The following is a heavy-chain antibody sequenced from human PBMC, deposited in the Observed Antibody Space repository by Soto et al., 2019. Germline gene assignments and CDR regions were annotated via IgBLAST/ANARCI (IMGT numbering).Heavy chain of an antibody. CDR1: CGSISSYY. Sequence: SETLSLTCTVSCGSISSYYWSWIRQPPGKGLEWIGYIYYSGSTNYNPSLKSRVTISVDTSKNQFSLKLSSVTAADTAVYYCARVHLEKIWFDPWGQGTLVTVSS. V-gene: IGHV4-59*01. CDR2: IYYSGST. CDR3: ARVHLEKIWFDP. J-gene: IGHJ5*02.